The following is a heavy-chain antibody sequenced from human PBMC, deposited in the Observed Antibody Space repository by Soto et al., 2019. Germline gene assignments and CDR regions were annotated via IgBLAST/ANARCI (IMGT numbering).Heavy chain of an antibody. Sequence: ESGGGLIQPGGSLRLSCAASGLTVSSHYMSWVRQGPGKGLEWVSTIYKGGGTFYADSVKGRFTISRDTSQNTVFLQMNSLRAEDTAVYYCASTRDSGTSYYFDSWGQGTLVTVSS. V-gene: IGHV3-53*01. D-gene: IGHD1-26*01. J-gene: IGHJ4*02. CDR3: ASTRDSGTSYYFDS. CDR1: GLTVSSHY. CDR2: IYKGGGT.